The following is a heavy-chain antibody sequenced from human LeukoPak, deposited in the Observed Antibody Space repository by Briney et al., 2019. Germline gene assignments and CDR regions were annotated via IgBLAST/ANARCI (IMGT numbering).Heavy chain of an antibody. D-gene: IGHD6-13*01. CDR2: ISGSGGST. CDR1: GFTFSSYG. CDR3: AKDLSKQQLGNAAFDI. J-gene: IGHJ3*02. Sequence: PGGSLRLSCAASGFTFSSYGMSWVRQAPGKGLEWVSGISGSGGSTYYADSVKGRFTISRDNSKNTLYLQMNSLRAEDTAVYYCAKDLSKQQLGNAAFDIWGQGTMVTVSS. V-gene: IGHV3-23*01.